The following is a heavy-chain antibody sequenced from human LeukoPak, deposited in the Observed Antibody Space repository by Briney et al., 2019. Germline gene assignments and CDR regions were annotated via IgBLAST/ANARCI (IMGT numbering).Heavy chain of an antibody. V-gene: IGHV4-38-2*01. D-gene: IGHD3-22*01. CDR3: ARMGVSYYYDSSTYYPVAFDV. Sequence: SETLSLTCAVSGYSISSGYYWGCIRPSPGKVLEWIGTSFHSGSIYYTPSLKSRVTLSGDTSKNQFSLKLSSVTAADTAVYYCARMGVSYYYDSSTYYPVAFDVWGQGKMVAVSS. CDR1: GYSISSGYY. CDR2: SFHSGSI. J-gene: IGHJ3*01.